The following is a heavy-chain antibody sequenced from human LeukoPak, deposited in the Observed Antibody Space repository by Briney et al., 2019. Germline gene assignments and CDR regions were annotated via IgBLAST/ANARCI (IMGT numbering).Heavy chain of an antibody. D-gene: IGHD5-12*01. CDR3: ARGADAPGYHISDPYYYYYGMDV. CDR1: GYTFTGYY. J-gene: IGHJ6*02. Sequence: ASVKVSCKASGYTFTGYYMHWVRQAPGQGLEWMGWINPNSGGTNYAQKFQGWVTMTRDTSISTAYMELSRPRSDDTAVYYCARGADAPGYHISDPYYYYYGMDVWGQGTTVTVSS. CDR2: INPNSGGT. V-gene: IGHV1-2*04.